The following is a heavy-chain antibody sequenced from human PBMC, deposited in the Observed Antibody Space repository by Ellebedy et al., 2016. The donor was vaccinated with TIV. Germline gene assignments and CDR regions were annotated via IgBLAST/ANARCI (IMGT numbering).Heavy chain of an antibody. Sequence: GESLKISXEASGFTFSKHSVNWVRQAPGKGLEWVSYISGSSRTIYYADSVKGRFTISRDNAKNSLYLQMNSLRDEDTAVYYCARDSGVDYSIDVWGQGTTVTVSS. J-gene: IGHJ6*02. V-gene: IGHV3-48*02. D-gene: IGHD1-26*01. CDR3: ARDSGVDYSIDV. CDR2: ISGSSRTI. CDR1: GFTFSKHS.